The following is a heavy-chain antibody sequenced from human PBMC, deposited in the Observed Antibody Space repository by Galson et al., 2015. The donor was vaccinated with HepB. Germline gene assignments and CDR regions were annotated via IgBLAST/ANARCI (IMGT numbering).Heavy chain of an antibody. V-gene: IGHV4-61*02. CDR1: GGSISSGSYY. J-gene: IGHJ4*02. D-gene: IGHD3-9*01. Sequence: TLSLTCTVSGGSISSGSYYWSWIRQPAGKGLEWIGRIYTSGSTNYNPSLKSRVTISVDTSKNQFSLKLSSVTAADTAVYYCARAGDYYDILTGYFRGVELGYFDYWGQGTLVTVSS. CDR2: IYTSGST. CDR3: ARAGDYYDILTGYFRGVELGYFDY.